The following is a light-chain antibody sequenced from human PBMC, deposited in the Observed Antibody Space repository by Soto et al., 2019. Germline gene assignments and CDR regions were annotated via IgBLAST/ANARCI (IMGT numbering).Light chain of an antibody. V-gene: IGKV3-15*01. J-gene: IGKJ2*01. CDR2: GAS. CDR1: QSVSSN. CDR3: QQYNNWPYT. Sequence: ETVMTQSPATLSVSPGERGTLSCRASQSVSSNLAWYQQKPGQAPRLLIYGASTRATGFPARFSGSGSGTEFTLTISSLQSEDFAVYYCQQYNNWPYTFGQGTKLEIK.